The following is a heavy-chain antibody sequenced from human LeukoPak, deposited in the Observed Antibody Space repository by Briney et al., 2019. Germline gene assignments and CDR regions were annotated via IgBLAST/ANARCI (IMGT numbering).Heavy chain of an antibody. CDR2: INWNGGST. CDR3: ARVGSSGWFYYFDY. J-gene: IGHJ4*02. V-gene: IGHV3-20*04. Sequence: PGGSLRLSCAASGFTFSSYAMSWVRQAPGKGLEWVSGINWNGGSTGYADSVKGRFTISRDNAKNSLYLQMNSLRAEDTALYYCARVGSSGWFYYFDYWGQGTLVTVSS. CDR1: GFTFSSYA. D-gene: IGHD6-19*01.